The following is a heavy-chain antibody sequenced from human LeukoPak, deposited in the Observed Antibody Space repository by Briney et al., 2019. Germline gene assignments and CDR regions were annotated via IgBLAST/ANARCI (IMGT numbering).Heavy chain of an antibody. CDR1: GFTVSSNS. Sequence: GGSLRLFCAASGFTVSSNSMSWVRQAPGKGLVWVSVIYTGGTTYYADSVKGRFTISRDNSKNTLYLQMNSLRAEDTAVYYCARDVAAPGGVYFDYWGQGTLVTVSS. CDR2: IYTGGTT. D-gene: IGHD3-16*01. J-gene: IGHJ4*02. CDR3: ARDVAAPGGVYFDY. V-gene: IGHV3-66*01.